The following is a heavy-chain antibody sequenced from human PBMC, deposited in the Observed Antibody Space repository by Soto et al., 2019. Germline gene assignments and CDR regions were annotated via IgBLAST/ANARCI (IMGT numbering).Heavy chain of an antibody. CDR2: LYHSGST. CDR1: GGSISSSNW. V-gene: IGHV4-4*02. CDR3: ARDQIGPFDYYGSGIAP. J-gene: IGHJ5*02. D-gene: IGHD3-10*01. Sequence: QVQLQESGPGLVKPSGTLSLTCAVSGGSISSSNWWSWVRQPPGKGLAWIGELYHSGSTNYNPSLQGRVTIPVDKSKNQFSLKLSAVTAADTAVYYCARDQIGPFDYYGSGIAPWGQGTLVTVSS.